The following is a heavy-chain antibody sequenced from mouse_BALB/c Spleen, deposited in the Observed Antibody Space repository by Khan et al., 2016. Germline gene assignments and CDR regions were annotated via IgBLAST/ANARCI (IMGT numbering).Heavy chain of an antibody. D-gene: IGHD2-1*01. Sequence: VQLQQSGPELVKPGASVKISCKASGYSFTDYFMNWVKQSHGKSLEWIGRINPYNGDTFYNQKFKGKATLTVDKSSSTAHMELLSMTSEDSAAYYCGKGHYGNYGAMDYWGQGTTVTVSS. CDR2: INPYNGDT. V-gene: IGHV1-37*01. CDR3: GKGHYGNYGAMDY. CDR1: GYSFTDYF. J-gene: IGHJ4*01.